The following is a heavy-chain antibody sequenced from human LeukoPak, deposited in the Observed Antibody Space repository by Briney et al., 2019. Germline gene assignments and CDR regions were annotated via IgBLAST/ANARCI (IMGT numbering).Heavy chain of an antibody. CDR3: AKGRVGTAHFDY. V-gene: IGHV3-30*18. J-gene: IGHJ4*02. CDR2: ISHDGSNN. CDR1: GFTFSNYG. Sequence: PGGSLRLTCAASGFTFSNYGMHWVRQAPGKGLEWVVVISHDGSNNNYADSVKGRFTISRDNSKNTLYLQMNSLRPEDTAVYYCAKGRVGTAHFDYWGQGTLVTVSP. D-gene: IGHD2-15*01.